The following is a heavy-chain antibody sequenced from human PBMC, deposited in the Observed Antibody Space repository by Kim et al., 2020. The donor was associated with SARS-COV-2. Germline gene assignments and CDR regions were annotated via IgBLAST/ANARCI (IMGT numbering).Heavy chain of an antibody. J-gene: IGHJ6*02. D-gene: IGHD6-19*01. CDR1: GFTFSSYS. CDR3: ARDLFSGWYDYYYYYGMDV. CDR2: ISSSSSTI. V-gene: IGHV3-48*02. Sequence: GGSLRLSCAASGFTFSSYSMNWVRQAPGKGLEWVSYISSSSSTIYYADSVKGRFTISRDNAKNSLYLQMNSLRDEDTAVYYCARDLFSGWYDYYYYYGMDVWGQGTTVTVSS.